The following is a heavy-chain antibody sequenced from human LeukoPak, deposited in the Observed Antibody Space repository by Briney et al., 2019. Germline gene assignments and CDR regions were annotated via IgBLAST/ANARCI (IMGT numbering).Heavy chain of an antibody. Sequence: GASVKVSCKASGYTFTGYYMHWVRQAPGQGLEWMGWINPNSGGTNSAQKFQGRVTMTRDTSISTAYMELSRLRSDDTAVYYCARMKPFLVPGGPAYGMDVWGQGTTVTVSS. V-gene: IGHV1-2*02. D-gene: IGHD3-10*01. CDR1: GYTFTGYY. CDR3: ARMKPFLVPGGPAYGMDV. J-gene: IGHJ6*02. CDR2: INPNSGGT.